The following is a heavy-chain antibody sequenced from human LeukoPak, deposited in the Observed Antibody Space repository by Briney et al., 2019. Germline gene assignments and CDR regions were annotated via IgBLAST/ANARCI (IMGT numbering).Heavy chain of an antibody. CDR3: ARDGAVVVVTASHYMDV. Sequence: ASVKVSCKASGYTFTGYYMHWVRQAPGQGLEWMGWINPNSGGTNYAQKLQGRVTMTTDTSTSTAYMELRSLRSDDTAVYYCARDGAVVVVTASHYMDVWGKGTTVTISS. V-gene: IGHV1-2*02. J-gene: IGHJ6*03. D-gene: IGHD2-21*02. CDR1: GYTFTGYY. CDR2: INPNSGGT.